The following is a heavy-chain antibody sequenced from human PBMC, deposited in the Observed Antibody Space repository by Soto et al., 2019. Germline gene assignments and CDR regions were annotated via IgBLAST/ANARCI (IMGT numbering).Heavy chain of an antibody. J-gene: IGHJ6*02. D-gene: IGHD6-13*01. V-gene: IGHV1-69*13. CDR2: IIPIFGTA. Sequence: SVKVSCKASGGTFSSYAISWVRQAPGQGLEWMGGIIPIFGTANYAQKFQGRVTITADESTSTAYMELSSLRSEDTAVYYCARDIRRGATGYISSWRYSYYVMAVWSQGTTVTGSS. CDR3: ARDIRRGATGYISSWRYSYYVMAV. CDR1: GGTFSSYA.